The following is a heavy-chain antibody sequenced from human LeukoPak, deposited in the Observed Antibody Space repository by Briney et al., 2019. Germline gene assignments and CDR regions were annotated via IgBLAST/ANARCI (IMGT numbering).Heavy chain of an antibody. V-gene: IGHV4-39*07. CDR2: IYHSGST. Sequence: SETLSLTCTVSGGSISSSSYYWGWIRQPPGKGLEWIGSIYHSGSTNYNPSLKSRVTMSVDTSKMQFSLKLSSVTAADTAVYYCARVRGSSGSYEYYHYMDVWGKGTTVTISS. CDR3: ARVRGSSGSYEYYHYMDV. CDR1: GGSISSSSYY. J-gene: IGHJ6*03. D-gene: IGHD1-26*01.